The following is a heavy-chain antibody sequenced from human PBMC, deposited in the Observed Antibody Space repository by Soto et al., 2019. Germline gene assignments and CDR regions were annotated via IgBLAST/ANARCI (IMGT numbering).Heavy chain of an antibody. Sequence: EVQLVESGGGLVKPGGSLRLSCAASGFTFSSYSMNWVRQAPGKGLEWVSSISSSSSYIYYADSVKGRFTISRDNAKNSLYLQMNSLRDEDTAVYYCARDLANNVNIVATEAADYWGQGTLVTVSS. CDR1: GFTFSSYS. CDR3: ARDLANNVNIVATEAADY. D-gene: IGHD5-12*01. CDR2: ISSSSSYI. J-gene: IGHJ4*02. V-gene: IGHV3-21*01.